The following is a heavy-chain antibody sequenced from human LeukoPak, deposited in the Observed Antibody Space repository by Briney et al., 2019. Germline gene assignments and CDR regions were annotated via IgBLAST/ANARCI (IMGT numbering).Heavy chain of an antibody. Sequence: GGSLRLSCAASGFTFSSYSMNWVRQAPGKGLEWVSSISSSSSYIYYADSVKGRFTISRDNAKNSLYLQMNSLRAEDTAVYYCARDRFTAMVVYYFDYWGQRTLVTVSS. CDR1: GFTFSSYS. J-gene: IGHJ4*02. CDR2: ISSSSSYI. V-gene: IGHV3-21*01. D-gene: IGHD5-18*01. CDR3: ARDRFTAMVVYYFDY.